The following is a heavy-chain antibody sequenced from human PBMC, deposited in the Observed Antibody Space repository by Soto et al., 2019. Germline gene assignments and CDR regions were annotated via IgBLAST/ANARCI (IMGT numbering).Heavy chain of an antibody. Sequence: GGSLRLSCSASGFTFSSYAMHWVRQAPGKGLEYVSAISSNGGSTYYADSVKGRFTISRDNSKNTLYLQMSSLRAEDTAVYYCVKDSASPSGLVRGVPFDYWGQGTLVTVSS. V-gene: IGHV3-64D*06. D-gene: IGHD3-10*01. CDR1: GFTFSSYA. CDR3: VKDSASPSGLVRGVPFDY. J-gene: IGHJ4*02. CDR2: ISSNGGST.